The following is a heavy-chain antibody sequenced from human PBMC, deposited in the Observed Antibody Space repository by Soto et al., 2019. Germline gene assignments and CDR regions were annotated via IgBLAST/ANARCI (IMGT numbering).Heavy chain of an antibody. CDR2: IIPIFGTA. V-gene: IGHV1-69*13. Sequence: SVKVSCKASGGTFSSYAISWVRQAPGQGLEWMGGIIPIFGTANYAQKFRGRVTITADESTSTAYMELSSLRSEDTAVYYCARAGIAVAGPGAYYFDYWGQGTLVTVSS. CDR3: ARAGIAVAGPGAYYFDY. J-gene: IGHJ4*02. CDR1: GGTFSSYA. D-gene: IGHD6-19*01.